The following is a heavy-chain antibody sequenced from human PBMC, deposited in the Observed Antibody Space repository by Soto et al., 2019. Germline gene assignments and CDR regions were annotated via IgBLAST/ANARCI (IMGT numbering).Heavy chain of an antibody. CDR2: SFFTGRA. CDR3: ASGTITGRFDA. Sequence: QLQMQESSSGLVKPSETLSLNCSVSGGSISSTVHYWAWIRQSPGKGLEWIGFSFFTGRAYYNPSLESRVATSVDTSKNEFSLSLLSVTATDSAVYFCASGTITGRFDAWGQGTVVTVSA. CDR1: GGSISSTVHY. V-gene: IGHV4-39*01. J-gene: IGHJ4*02. D-gene: IGHD1-1*01.